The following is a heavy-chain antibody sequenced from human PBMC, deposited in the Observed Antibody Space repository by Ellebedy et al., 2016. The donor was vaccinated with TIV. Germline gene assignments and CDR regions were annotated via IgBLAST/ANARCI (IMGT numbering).Heavy chain of an antibody. CDR3: ASASNTVTTFYAFDI. J-gene: IGHJ3*02. CDR1: GGSISSGGYY. CDR2: IYYSGST. V-gene: IGHV4-31*03. D-gene: IGHD4-17*01. Sequence: MPSETLSLTCTVSGGSISSGGYYWSWIRQHPGKGLEWIGYIYYSGSTYYNPSLKSRVTISVDTSKNQFSLKLSSVTAADTAVYYCASASNTVTTFYAFDIWGQGTMVTVSS.